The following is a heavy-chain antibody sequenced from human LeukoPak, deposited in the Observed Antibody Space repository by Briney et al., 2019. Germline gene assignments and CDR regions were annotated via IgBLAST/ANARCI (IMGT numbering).Heavy chain of an antibody. V-gene: IGHV3-48*04. D-gene: IGHD2-21*01. J-gene: IGHJ3*02. CDR1: GFTFSSYS. CDR3: ARGVPPFVVVIADWSFDI. CDR2: ISSSSSTI. Sequence: PGGSLRLSCAASGFTFSSYSMNWVRQAPGKGLEWVSYISSSSSTIYYADSVKGRFTISRDNAKNSLYLQMNSLRAEDTAVYYCARGVPPFVVVIADWSFDIWGQGTMVTVSS.